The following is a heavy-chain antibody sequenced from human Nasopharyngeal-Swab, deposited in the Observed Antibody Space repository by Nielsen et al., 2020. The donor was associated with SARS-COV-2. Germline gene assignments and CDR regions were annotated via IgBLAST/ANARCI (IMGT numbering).Heavy chain of an antibody. CDR3: ARRKEGVVPAALGMVFYYYYYMDV. D-gene: IGHD2-2*01. J-gene: IGHJ6*03. V-gene: IGHV4-34*01. Sequence: ESLKISCAASGFTFSIYWMTWVRQPPGKGLEWIGEINHSGSTNYNPSLKSRVTISVDTSKNQFSLKLSSVTAADTAVFYCARRKEGVVPAALGMVFYYYYYMDVWGKGTTVTVSS. CDR2: INHSGST. CDR1: GFTFSIYW.